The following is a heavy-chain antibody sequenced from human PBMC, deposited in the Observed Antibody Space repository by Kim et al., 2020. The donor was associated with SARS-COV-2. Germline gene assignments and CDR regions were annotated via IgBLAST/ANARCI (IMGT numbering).Heavy chain of an antibody. CDR1: GDSVSSNSAA. J-gene: IGHJ6*02. V-gene: IGHV6-1*01. D-gene: IGHD1-7*01. CDR2: TYYRSKWYN. Sequence: SQTLSLTCAISGDSVSSNSAAWNWIRQSPSRGLEWLGRTYYRSKWYNDSAVSVKSRITINPDTSKNQFSLQLNSVTPEDTAVYYCARDSGQFSYNWNYVRYYYGMDVWGQGTTVTVSS. CDR3: ARDSGQFSYNWNYVRYYYGMDV.